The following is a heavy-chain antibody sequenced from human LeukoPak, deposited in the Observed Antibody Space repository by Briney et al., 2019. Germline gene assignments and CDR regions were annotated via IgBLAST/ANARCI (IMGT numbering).Heavy chain of an antibody. J-gene: IGHJ4*02. CDR1: GFTFSSYA. CDR2: ISGSGGST. CDR3: AKETYSSGWYPYFDY. D-gene: IGHD6-19*01. Sequence: GGSLRLSCVASGFTFSSYAMSWVRQAPGKGLEWVTGISGSGGSTYYADSVKGRFTISRDNSKNTLFLQMNSLRAEDTAVYYCAKETYSSGWYPYFDYWGQGTLVTVSS. V-gene: IGHV3-23*01.